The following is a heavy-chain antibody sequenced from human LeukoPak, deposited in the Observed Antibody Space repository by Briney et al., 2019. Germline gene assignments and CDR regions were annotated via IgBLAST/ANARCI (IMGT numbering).Heavy chain of an antibody. J-gene: IGHJ4*02. Sequence: SQTLSLTCAISGDSVSSNSAAWNWIRQSPSRGLEWLGRTYYRSKWYNDYAVSVKSRITINPDTSKNQFSLQLNSVTPEDTAAYYCASSRAYKSQETAAFNYWGQGTLVTVSS. D-gene: IGHD1-14*01. CDR3: ASSRAYKSQETAAFNY. V-gene: IGHV6-1*01. CDR1: GDSVSSNSAA. CDR2: TYYRSKWYN.